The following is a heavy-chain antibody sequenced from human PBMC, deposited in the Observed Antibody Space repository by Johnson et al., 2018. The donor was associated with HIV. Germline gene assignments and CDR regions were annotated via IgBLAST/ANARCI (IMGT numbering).Heavy chain of an antibody. CDR1: GFTFSSYA. CDR2: ISSNGGST. Sequence: VQLVESGGGLVQPGGSLRLSCAASGFTFSSYAMHWVRQAPGKGLEYVSAISSNGGSTYYATSVKGRFTISRDNSKNTLYLQMGSLRAEDMAVYYCARESTATRGDAFDIWGQGTMVTVSS. J-gene: IGHJ3*02. V-gene: IGHV3-64*01. CDR3: ARESTATRGDAFDI. D-gene: IGHD4-17*01.